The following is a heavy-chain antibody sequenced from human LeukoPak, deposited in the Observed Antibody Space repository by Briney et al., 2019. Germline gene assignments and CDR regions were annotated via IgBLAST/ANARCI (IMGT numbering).Heavy chain of an antibody. V-gene: IGHV4-59*08. CDR1: GGSISSYY. J-gene: IGHJ4*02. CDR2: IYYSGTT. D-gene: IGHD3-10*01. Sequence: PSETLSLTCTVSGGSISSYYWSWIRQPPGKGLEYIGYIYYSGTTNYSPSLKSRVTISVDTSKNQFSLKLSSVTAADTAVYYCARHGFRAGGSWIFDFWGQGTLVTVSS. CDR3: ARHGFRAGGSWIFDF.